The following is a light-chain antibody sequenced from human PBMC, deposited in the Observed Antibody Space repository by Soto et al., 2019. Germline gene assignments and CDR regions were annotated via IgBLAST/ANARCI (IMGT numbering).Light chain of an antibody. CDR2: AAS. CDR3: QQSYSSPFT. J-gene: IGKJ5*01. Sequence: DIPMTQSPSSLSASVGDRVTITCRASQSIATYLNWYQQKQGKAPNLLIYAASSLQSGVPSRFSGSGSGTDFTLTISSLQPEDFATYYCQQSYSSPFTFGQGTRLEIK. V-gene: IGKV1-39*01. CDR1: QSIATY.